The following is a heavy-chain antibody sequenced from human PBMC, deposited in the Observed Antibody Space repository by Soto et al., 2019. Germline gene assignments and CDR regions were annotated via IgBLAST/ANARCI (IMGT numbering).Heavy chain of an antibody. J-gene: IGHJ6*02. CDR1: GFTFSSYG. Sequence: QVQLVESGGGVVQPGRSLRLSCAASGFTFSSYGMHWVRQAPGKGLEWVAVISYDGSNKYYADSVKGRFTISRDNSKNSLYLQMKSRRAEDTAVYYGAKDGGVVDFWSGFWPAYYSYGMDVLGQGTTVTVSS. CDR3: AKDGGVVDFWSGFWPAYYSYGMDV. D-gene: IGHD3-3*01. V-gene: IGHV3-30*18. CDR2: ISYDGSNK.